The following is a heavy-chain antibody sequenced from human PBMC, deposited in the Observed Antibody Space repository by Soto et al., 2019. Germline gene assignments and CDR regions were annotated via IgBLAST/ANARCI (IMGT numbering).Heavy chain of an antibody. CDR3: ASSPPASHGSYTDYFLDL. CDR2: MNPNSGNT. Sequence: GASVKVSCKASGYTFTGYDINWVRQATGQGLEWMGWMNPNSGNTGYAQKFQGRVTMTRNTSISTAYMELSSLRSEDTAVYYCASSPPASHGSYTDYFLDLWGKATTVAVSS. CDR1: GYTFTGYD. V-gene: IGHV1-8*01. J-gene: IGHJ6*03. D-gene: IGHD2-2*02.